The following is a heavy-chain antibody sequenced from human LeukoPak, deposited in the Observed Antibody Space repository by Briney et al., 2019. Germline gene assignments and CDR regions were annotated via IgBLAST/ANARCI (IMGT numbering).Heavy chain of an antibody. CDR3: ARGPLGTPYYFDY. J-gene: IGHJ4*02. CDR1: GGSISSYY. Sequence: SETLSLTCTVSGGSISSYYWSWIRQPPGKGLEWIGYIYYSGSTNYNPSLKSRVTISVDTSKNQSSLKLSSVTAADTAVYYCARGPLGTPYYFDYWGQGTLVTVSS. D-gene: IGHD7-27*01. V-gene: IGHV4-59*01. CDR2: IYYSGST.